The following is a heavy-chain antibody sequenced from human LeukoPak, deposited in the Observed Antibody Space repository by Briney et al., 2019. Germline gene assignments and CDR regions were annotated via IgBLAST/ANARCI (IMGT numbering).Heavy chain of an antibody. Sequence: PETLSLTCTFYGGSFSSYYWSWVRQPPGKGLEWIGEINHSGSTTYNPSLRSRVTISVDTSKKHFSLKLTSVTAAGTAVYFCAQTLEVSTITVHYWGQGTLVTVSS. CDR3: AQTLEVSTITVHY. CDR2: INHSGST. V-gene: IGHV4-34*01. D-gene: IGHD2-8*02. J-gene: IGHJ4*02. CDR1: GGSFSSYY.